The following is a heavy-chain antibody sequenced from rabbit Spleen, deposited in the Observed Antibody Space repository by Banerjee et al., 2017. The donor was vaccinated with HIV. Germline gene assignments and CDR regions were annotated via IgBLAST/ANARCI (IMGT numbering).Heavy chain of an antibody. CDR2: INIVTGKS. D-gene: IGHD2-1*01. V-gene: IGHV1S45*01. CDR3: ARQYGGGVYDF. Sequence: QEQLVESGGGLVQPEGSLTLTCTASGFSFTNNYHMCWVRQAPGKGLEWIACINIVTGKSVYASWAKGRFTISKTSSTTVTLQLNSLTAADTATYFCARQYGGGVYDFWGQGTLVTVS. CDR1: GFSFTNNYH. J-gene: IGHJ4*01.